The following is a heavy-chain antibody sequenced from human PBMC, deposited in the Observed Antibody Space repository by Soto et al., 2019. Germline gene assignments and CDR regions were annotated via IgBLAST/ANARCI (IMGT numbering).Heavy chain of an antibody. CDR1: GYGFTTYG. V-gene: IGHV1-18*01. CDR3: ARGRYGDY. CDR2: ISAHNGNT. Sequence: QIHLVQSGAEVKKPGASVKVSCKGSGYGFTTYGITWVRQAPGQGLEWMAWISAHNGNTNYAQKPQGRVTVTRDTSTSTAYMELRSLRSDDTAVYYCARGRYGDYWGKGALVTVSS. J-gene: IGHJ4*02. D-gene: IGHD1-1*01.